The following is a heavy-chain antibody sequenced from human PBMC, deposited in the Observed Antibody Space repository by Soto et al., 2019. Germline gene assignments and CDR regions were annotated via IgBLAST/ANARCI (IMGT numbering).Heavy chain of an antibody. CDR3: ARRVFDYYGSGSYYDY. J-gene: IGHJ4*02. D-gene: IGHD3-10*01. V-gene: IGHV4-4*02. CDR2: IYHSGST. Sequence: SETLSLTCAVSGGSISSSNWWSWVRQPPGKGLEWIGEIYHSGSTNYNPSLKSRVTISVDKSKNQFSLKLSSVTAADTAVYYGARRVFDYYGSGSYYDYWGQGTLVTVSS. CDR1: GGSISSSNW.